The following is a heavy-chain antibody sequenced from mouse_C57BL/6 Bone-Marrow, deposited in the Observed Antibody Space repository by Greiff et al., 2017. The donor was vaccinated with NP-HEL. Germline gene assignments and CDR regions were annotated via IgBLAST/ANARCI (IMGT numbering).Heavy chain of an antibody. D-gene: IGHD1-1*01. CDR1: GYTFTSYW. CDR2: IDPSDSYT. Sequence: QVQLQQPGAELVRPGTSVKLSCKASGYTFTSYWMHWVKQRPGQGLEWIGVIDPSDSYTNYNQKFKSKATLTVDKSSSTAYMQLSSLTSEDSAVYYCASGSSYWFAYWGQGTLVTVSA. CDR3: ASGSSYWFAY. J-gene: IGHJ3*01. V-gene: IGHV1-59*01.